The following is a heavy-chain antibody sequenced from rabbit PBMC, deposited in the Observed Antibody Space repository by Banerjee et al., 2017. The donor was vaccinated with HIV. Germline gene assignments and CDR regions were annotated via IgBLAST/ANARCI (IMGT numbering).Heavy chain of an antibody. V-gene: IGHV1S47*01. J-gene: IGHJ4*01. Sequence: QEHLKETGGGLVQPGGSLTLSCKASGFSFSYKYVMCWVRQAPGKGLEWIAYIYPDYGSTDYASWVNGRFTISLDNAQNTVFLQMTSLTAADTATYFCTMFGDASSGFNLWGPGPSSPS. CDR3: TMFGDASSGFNL. CDR2: IYPDYGST. D-gene: IGHD1-1*01. CDR1: GFSFSYKYV.